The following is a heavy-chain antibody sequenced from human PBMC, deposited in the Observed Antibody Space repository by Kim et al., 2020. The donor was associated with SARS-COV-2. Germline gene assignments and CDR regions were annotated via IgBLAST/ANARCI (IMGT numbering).Heavy chain of an antibody. J-gene: IGHJ5*02. Sequence: SETLSLTCAVYGGSFSGYYWSWIRQPPGKGLEWIGEINHSGSTNYNPSLKSRVTISVDTSKNQFSLKLSSVTAADTAVYYCARGRGYDFWSGKRGNWFDP. V-gene: IGHV4-34*01. CDR1: GGSFSGYY. CDR3: ARGRGYDFWSGKRGNWFDP. D-gene: IGHD3-3*01. CDR2: INHSGST.